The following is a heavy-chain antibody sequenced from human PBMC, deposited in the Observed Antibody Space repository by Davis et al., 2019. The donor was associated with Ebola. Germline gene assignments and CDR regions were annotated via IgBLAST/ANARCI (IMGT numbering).Heavy chain of an antibody. Sequence: ASVKVSCKASGYTFTSYAMHWVRQAPGQRLEWMGWINAGNGNTKYSQKFQGRVTMTRDTSTSTVYMELSSLRSEDTAVYYCARGPSSFARLNYYYYGMDVWGQGTTVTVSS. J-gene: IGHJ6*02. CDR3: ARGPSSFARLNYYYYGMDV. CDR1: GYTFTSYA. V-gene: IGHV1-3*01. D-gene: IGHD6-13*01. CDR2: INAGNGNT.